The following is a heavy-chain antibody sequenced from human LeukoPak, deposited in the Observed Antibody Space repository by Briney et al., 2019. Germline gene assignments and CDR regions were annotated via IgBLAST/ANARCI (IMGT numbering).Heavy chain of an antibody. CDR3: ARLRSYGLPYYYYYMDV. CDR2: ISGGDGNT. J-gene: IGHJ6*03. CDR1: GFTFSSYA. D-gene: IGHD5-18*01. V-gene: IGHV3-23*01. Sequence: GGSLRLSCAASGFTFSSYAMSWVRQAPGKGLEWVSGISGGDGNTYYADSVKGRFTISRDNSKNTLYLQMDSLRAEDTAVYYCARLRSYGLPYYYYYMDVWGKGTTVTVSS.